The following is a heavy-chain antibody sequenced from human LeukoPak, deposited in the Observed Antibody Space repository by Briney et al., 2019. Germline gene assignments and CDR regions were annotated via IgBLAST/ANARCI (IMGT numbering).Heavy chain of an antibody. D-gene: IGHD6-19*01. CDR1: GFIFSSYA. CDR2: ISGIGGNT. V-gene: IGHV3-23*01. J-gene: IGHJ4*02. CDR3: AKSFSVGYSSGWYVAAYYFDH. Sequence: GGSLRLSCAASGFIFSSYAMSWVRQAPGKGLEWISAISGIGGNTYYTDSVKGRFTISRDNSRNTLHLQMNSLRDEDTAVYYCAKSFSVGYSSGWYVAAYYFDHWGQGTLVTVSS.